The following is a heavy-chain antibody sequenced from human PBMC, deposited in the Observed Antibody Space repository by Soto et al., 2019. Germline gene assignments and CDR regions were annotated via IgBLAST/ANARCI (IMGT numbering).Heavy chain of an antibody. J-gene: IGHJ4*02. CDR3: ARDDRGPFHY. CDR1: GFTVSNSY. V-gene: IGHV3-53*01. D-gene: IGHD5-12*01. CDR2: IYSCGST. Sequence: GSLRLSCAASGFTVSNSYMSWVRQTPGKGLEWVSIIYSCGSTDYADSVKGRFTISRDNSKNILYLQMNSLRAEDTAVYYCARDDRGPFHYWGQGTLVTVSS.